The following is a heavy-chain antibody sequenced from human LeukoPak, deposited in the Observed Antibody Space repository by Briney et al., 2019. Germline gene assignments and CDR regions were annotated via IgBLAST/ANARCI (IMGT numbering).Heavy chain of an antibody. CDR2: IYYSGST. D-gene: IGHD3-3*01. CDR1: GGSISGYY. V-gene: IGHV4-59*01. Sequence: SETLSLTCTVSGGSISGYYWSWIRQPPGKGLEYIGYIYYSGSTNYSPSLKSRVTISVDTSNHQFSLKLSSVTAADTAVYYCARLDTIFGVAKGFDYRGQGTLVTVSS. CDR3: ARLDTIFGVAKGFDY. J-gene: IGHJ4*02.